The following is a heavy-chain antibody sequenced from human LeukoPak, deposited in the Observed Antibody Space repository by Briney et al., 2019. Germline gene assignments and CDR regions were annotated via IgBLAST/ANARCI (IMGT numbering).Heavy chain of an antibody. D-gene: IGHD6-13*01. CDR3: ARKTSSSWIDAFDI. Sequence: GGSLRLSCAASGLTLSGYTMNWVRQAPGKGLEWVSSISSSTTYIYYADSLKGRFTVSRDNAKNSLYLQMNSLRAEDTAVYYCARKTSSSWIDAFDIWGQGTMVTVSS. CDR2: ISSSTTYI. CDR1: GLTLSGYT. V-gene: IGHV3-21*01. J-gene: IGHJ3*02.